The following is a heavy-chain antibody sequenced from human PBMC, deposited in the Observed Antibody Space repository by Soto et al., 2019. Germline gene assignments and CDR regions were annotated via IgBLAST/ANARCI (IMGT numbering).Heavy chain of an antibody. V-gene: IGHV1-69*01. J-gene: IGHJ4*02. CDR3: VRDSGAKLSSS. Sequence: QVQLVQSGAEVKKTGSSVRVSCKASGGTFSSYRLNWLRQAPGHGLEWVGGIVPIRRAAEYAQGFQGRVTITAAETTRTSYMELRSLKSKDTAVYYCVRDSGAKLSSSWGQGTLVTVSS. CDR1: GGTFSSYR. CDR2: IVPIRRAA. D-gene: IGHD6-13*01.